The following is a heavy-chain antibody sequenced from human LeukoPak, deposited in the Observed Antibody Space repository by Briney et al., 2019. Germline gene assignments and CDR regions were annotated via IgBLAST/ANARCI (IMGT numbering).Heavy chain of an antibody. CDR2: IKSKTDGGTT. CDR1: GFTFSNAW. J-gene: IGHJ4*02. D-gene: IGHD5-24*01. Sequence: GGSLRLSCAASGFTFSNAWMSWVRQAPGKGLEWVGRIKSKTDGGTTDYAAPVKGRFTISRDDSENTLYLQMNSLKTEDTAVYYCTTEGDGYNGYYFDYWGQGTLVTVSS. V-gene: IGHV3-15*01. CDR3: TTEGDGYNGYYFDY.